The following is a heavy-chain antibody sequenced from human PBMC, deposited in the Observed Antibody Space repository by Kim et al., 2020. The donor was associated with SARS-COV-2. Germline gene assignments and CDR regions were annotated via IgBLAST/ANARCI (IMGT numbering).Heavy chain of an antibody. CDR1: GFTFNSYT. CDR2: ISSNGGSNT. J-gene: IGHJ4*02. D-gene: IGHD2-2*01. V-gene: IGHV3-64D*06. Sequence: GGSLRLSCAASGFTFNSYTMQWVRQAPGKGPEYVSAISSNGGSNTYYADSVKGRFTISRDNSKNTLYLQMSSLRTEDTAVYYCVIRVPAVSIYWGQGSLVTVSS. CDR3: VIRVPAVSIY.